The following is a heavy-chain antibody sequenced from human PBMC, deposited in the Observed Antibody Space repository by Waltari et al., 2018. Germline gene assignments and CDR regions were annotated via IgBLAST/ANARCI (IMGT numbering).Heavy chain of an antibody. J-gene: IGHJ3*01. CDR1: RFEFGAYS. D-gene: IGHD1-1*01. CDR3: VRDHNWAFDL. Sequence: EGQLVESGGGVVQPGGSRKVTGTASRFEFGAYSLNWVRQAPGKALEWVSYIATYSDTFYGDSVKGRFTTSRDNANNLLYLEMKSLREEDSGIYYCVRDHNWAFDLWGPGTMVTVSS. CDR2: IATYSDT. V-gene: IGHV3-48*02.